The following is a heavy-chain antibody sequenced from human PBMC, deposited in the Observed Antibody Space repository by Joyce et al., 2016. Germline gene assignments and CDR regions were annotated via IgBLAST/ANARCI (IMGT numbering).Heavy chain of an antibody. J-gene: IGHJ5*02. V-gene: IGHV3-74*01. CDR1: GFSFSGYW. CDR2: ITTDGRST. Sequence: EVQLVESGGGLVQPGGSLRLSCAASGFSFSGYWIRWVRQAPGKGLGWVSRITTDGRSTRFADSVQGRCTISRDNAKNTLYLQMNSLRAEDTAVYYCVRGISARPGGPNWFDPWGQGTLVTVSS. CDR3: VRGISARPGGPNWFDP. D-gene: IGHD6-6*01.